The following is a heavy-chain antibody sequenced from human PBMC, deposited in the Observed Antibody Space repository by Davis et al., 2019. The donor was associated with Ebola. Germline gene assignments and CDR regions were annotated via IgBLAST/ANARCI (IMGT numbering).Heavy chain of an antibody. D-gene: IGHD2-2*01. CDR2: ISMRGDST. CDR3: VQGTTSCKA. CDR1: GFIFRNWG. Sequence: GESLKISCTASGFIFRNWGMTWVRQASGKGLECVAAISMRGDSTDYADSVRGRFTIARDNSNNMLYLQMNNLTVEDTAVYYCVQGTTSCKAWGQGTLVTVSS. J-gene: IGHJ4*02. V-gene: IGHV3-23*01.